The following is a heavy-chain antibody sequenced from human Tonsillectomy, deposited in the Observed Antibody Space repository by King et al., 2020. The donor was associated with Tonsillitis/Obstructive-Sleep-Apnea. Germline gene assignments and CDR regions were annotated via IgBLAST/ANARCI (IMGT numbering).Heavy chain of an antibody. J-gene: IGHJ5*02. D-gene: IGHD1-14*01. Sequence: QLVQSGAEVRKPGASVKVSCKTSGYPFSVYAIHWVRQAPRQSLEWMGWIHGGSGDTKYSQKFQGRITITRDLFASTAYMELSSLTSEDTAVYYCARAEDTWGQGTLVTVS. V-gene: IGHV1-3*01. CDR3: ARAEDT. CDR2: IHGGSGDT. CDR1: GYPFSVYA.